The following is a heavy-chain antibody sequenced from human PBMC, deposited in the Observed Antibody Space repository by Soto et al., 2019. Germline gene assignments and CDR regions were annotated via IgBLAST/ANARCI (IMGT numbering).Heavy chain of an antibody. CDR3: AKAHDFWSGYHDY. CDR2: ISWNSGSI. Sequence: VQLVESGGGLVQPGRSLRLSCAASGFTFDDYAMHWVRQAPGKGLEWVSGISWNSGSIGYADSVKGRFTISRDNAKNSLYLQMNSLRAEDTALYYCAKAHDFWSGYHDYWGQGTLVTVSS. D-gene: IGHD3-3*01. J-gene: IGHJ4*02. CDR1: GFTFDDYA. V-gene: IGHV3-9*01.